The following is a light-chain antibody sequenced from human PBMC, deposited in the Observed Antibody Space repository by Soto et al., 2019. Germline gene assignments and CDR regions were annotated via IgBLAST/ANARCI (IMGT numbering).Light chain of an antibody. Sequence: QSALTQPASGSGSPGQSITISCTGTSSDVGGYNYVSWYQQHPGKAPKLMIYEVSNRPSGVSNRFSGSKSGNTASLTISGLQAEDEADYYCSSYTSSSTLVVFGTGTKLTVL. J-gene: IGLJ1*01. V-gene: IGLV2-14*01. CDR1: SSDVGGYNY. CDR3: SSYTSSSTLVV. CDR2: EVS.